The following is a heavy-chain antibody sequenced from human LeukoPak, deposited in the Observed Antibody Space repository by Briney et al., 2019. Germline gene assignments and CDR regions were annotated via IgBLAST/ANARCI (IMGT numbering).Heavy chain of an antibody. CDR2: IHTSGST. J-gene: IGHJ5*02. Sequence: PSETLSLTCTVSGGSISSYYWSWIRQPAGKGLEWIGRIHTSGSTNYKPSLKSRVTMSVDTSKNQFSLKLSSVTAADTAVYYCARAPIGQADTAMAVTFDPWGQGTLVTVSS. D-gene: IGHD5-18*01. CDR3: ARAPIGQADTAMAVTFDP. V-gene: IGHV4-4*07. CDR1: GGSISSYY.